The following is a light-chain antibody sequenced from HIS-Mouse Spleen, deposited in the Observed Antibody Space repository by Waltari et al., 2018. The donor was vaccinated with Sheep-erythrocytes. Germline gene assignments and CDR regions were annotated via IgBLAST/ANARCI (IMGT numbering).Light chain of an antibody. Sequence: EIVLTQSPGTLSLSPGERATLSCSASQSVSSSYLAWYQQKPCQAPRLLNYGASSRATGIPDRFSGSGYGTDFTLTISRLEPEDFAVYYCQQYGSSPMYTFGQGTKLEIK. J-gene: IGKJ2*01. CDR3: QQYGSSPMYT. CDR2: GAS. CDR1: QSVSSSY. V-gene: IGKV3-20*01.